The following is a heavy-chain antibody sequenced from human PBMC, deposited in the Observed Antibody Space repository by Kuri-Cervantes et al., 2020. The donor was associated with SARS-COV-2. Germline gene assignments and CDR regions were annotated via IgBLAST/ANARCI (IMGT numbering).Heavy chain of an antibody. CDR3: VGDGDYVYGMDV. CDR1: GFNLSNFA. D-gene: IGHD4-17*01. V-gene: IGHV3-23*01. CDR2: ISDRGGNT. J-gene: IGHJ6*02. Sequence: GESLKISCAASGFNLSNFAMSWVRQAPGKGLEWVSTISDRGGNTYYADSLKGRFTISRDTSKNSLHLQMNSLRAEDTAVYYCVGDGDYVYGMDVWGQGTTV.